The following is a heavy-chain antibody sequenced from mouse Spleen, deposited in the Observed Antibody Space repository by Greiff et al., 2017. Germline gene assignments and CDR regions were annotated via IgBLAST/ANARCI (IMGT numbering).Heavy chain of an antibody. CDR2: INPSTGYT. Sequence: VQLQQSGAELVRPGASVTLSCKASGYKVTDYEMYWVKQTPVHGLEWIGYINPSTGYTEYNQKFKDKATLTADKSSSTAYMQLSSLTSEDSAVYYCARPGITLPFAYWGQGTLVTVSA. CDR3: ARPGITLPFAY. J-gene: IGHJ3*01. CDR1: GYKVTDYE. D-gene: IGHD2-4*01. V-gene: IGHV1-15*01.